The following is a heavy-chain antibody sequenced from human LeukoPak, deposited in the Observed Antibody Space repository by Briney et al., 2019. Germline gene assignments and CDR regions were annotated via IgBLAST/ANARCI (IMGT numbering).Heavy chain of an antibody. CDR2: IKSKIDGGTT. J-gene: IGHJ1*01. V-gene: IGHV3-15*01. D-gene: IGHD6-25*01. CDR1: GLTFSDAW. CDR3: TKDLPLSGAKFFQL. Sequence: SGGSLRLSCTVSGLTFSDAWLTWVRQAPGKGLEWVGHIKSKIDGGTTQYAAPVKDRFTISRDDSKNTLHLQMNSLKTEDTAVYFCTKDLPLSGAKFFQLWGQGTLVTVSS.